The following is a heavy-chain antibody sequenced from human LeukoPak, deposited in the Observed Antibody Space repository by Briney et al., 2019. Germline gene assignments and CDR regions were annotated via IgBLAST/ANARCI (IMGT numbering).Heavy chain of an antibody. J-gene: IGHJ4*02. Sequence: PSETLSLTCAVYGGSFSGYYWSWIRQPPGKGLEWIGSIYHSGSTYYNPSLKSRVTISVDTSKNQFSLKLSSVTAADTAVYYCARVAYYYDSSGYYPDYWGQGTLVTVSS. CDR3: ARVAYYYDSSGYYPDY. D-gene: IGHD3-22*01. CDR1: GGSFSGYY. CDR2: IYHSGST. V-gene: IGHV4-34*01.